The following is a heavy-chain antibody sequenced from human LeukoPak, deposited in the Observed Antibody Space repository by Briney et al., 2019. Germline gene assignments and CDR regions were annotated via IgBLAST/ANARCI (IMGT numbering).Heavy chain of an antibody. V-gene: IGHV3-30*14. CDR1: GFTFSSYD. D-gene: IGHD3-3*01. Sequence: GRSLRLSCAASGFTFSSYDMHWVRQAPGKGLEWLSVISHDGINKYYADSVKGRFTIYRDNSKNTLYLQINSLRAEDTAVYYCARDIGVGTVGLDFWGQGTLVTVSS. J-gene: IGHJ4*02. CDR3: ARDIGVGTVGLDF. CDR2: ISHDGINK.